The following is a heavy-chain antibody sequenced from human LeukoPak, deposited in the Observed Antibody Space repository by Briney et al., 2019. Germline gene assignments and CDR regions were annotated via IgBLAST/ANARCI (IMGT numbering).Heavy chain of an antibody. Sequence: ASVKVSCKASGYTFTSYGISWVRQAPGQGLEWLGWISAYNGNTNYAQKLQGRVTMTTDTSTSTAYMELRSLRSDDTAVYYCARANYDLWSGYYPDYWGQGTLVTVSS. V-gene: IGHV1-18*01. CDR3: ARANYDLWSGYYPDY. J-gene: IGHJ4*02. D-gene: IGHD3-3*01. CDR2: ISAYNGNT. CDR1: GYTFTSYG.